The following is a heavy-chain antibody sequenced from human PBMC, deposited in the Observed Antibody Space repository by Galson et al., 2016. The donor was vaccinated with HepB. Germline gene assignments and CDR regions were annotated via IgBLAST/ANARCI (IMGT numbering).Heavy chain of an antibody. D-gene: IGHD3-22*01. J-gene: IGHJ4*02. CDR2: ISSSGENT. CDR1: GFTFGTYA. CDR3: VREINDYDSSGFDY. Sequence: SLRLSCATSGFTFGTYALLWVRQAPGKGLEYVSGISSSGENTYYGDSVKGRFTISRDNSKNTLYLQMGSLRPEDTAVYYCVREINDYDSSGFDYWGRGTLVTVSS. V-gene: IGHV3-64*02.